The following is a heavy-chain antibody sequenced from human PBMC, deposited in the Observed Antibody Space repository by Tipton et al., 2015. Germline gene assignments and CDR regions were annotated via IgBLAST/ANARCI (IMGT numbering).Heavy chain of an antibody. CDR2: ISGSATFA. V-gene: IGHV3-23*01. Sequence: SLRLSCTASGFDFRNYAMSWVRQTPEKGLEWVSGISGSATFAHYADSVKGRFTTSRDNAKNSLSLQMNSLRAEDTALYYCAKDRGSSGYFGMDVWGQGTTVTVSS. J-gene: IGHJ6*02. CDR3: AKDRGSSGYFGMDV. CDR1: GFDFRNYA. D-gene: IGHD3-22*01.